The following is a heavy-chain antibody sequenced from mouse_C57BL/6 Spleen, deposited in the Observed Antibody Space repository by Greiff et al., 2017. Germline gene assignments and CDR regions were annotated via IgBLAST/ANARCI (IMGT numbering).Heavy chain of an antibody. D-gene: IGHD4-1*01. CDR1: GYTFTSYW. CDR3: AGVTGSWFAY. V-gene: IGHV1-55*01. J-gene: IGHJ3*01. CDR2: IYPGSGST. Sequence: QVQLQQPGAELVKPGASVKMSCKASGYTFTSYWITWVKQRPGQGLEWIGDIYPGSGSTNYNEKFKSKATLTVDTSYSTAYMQLSSLTSEDSAFYYCAGVTGSWFAYWGQGTLVTVSA.